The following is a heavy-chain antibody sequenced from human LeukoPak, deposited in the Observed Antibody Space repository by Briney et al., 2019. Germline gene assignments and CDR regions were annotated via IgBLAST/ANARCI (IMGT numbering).Heavy chain of an antibody. J-gene: IGHJ6*03. V-gene: IGHV3-74*01. CDR3: AKAYGSGHYYYMDV. CDR2: IHSDGRTT. Sequence: PGGSLRLSCAASGFTFSSYGMHWVRQPPGKGLVRVSRIHSDGRTTIYADSVKGRFTISRDNAKNTLYLQMNSLRAEDTAVYYCAKAYGSGHYYYMDVWGKGTTVTVSS. D-gene: IGHD3-10*01. CDR1: GFTFSSYG.